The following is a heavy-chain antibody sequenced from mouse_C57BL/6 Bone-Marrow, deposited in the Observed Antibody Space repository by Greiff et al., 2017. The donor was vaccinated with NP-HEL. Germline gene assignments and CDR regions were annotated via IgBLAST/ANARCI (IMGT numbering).Heavy chain of an antibody. CDR1: GYTFTSYW. Sequence: VQLQQSGTVLARPGASVKMSCKTSGYTFTSYWMHWVKQRPGQGLEWIGAIYPGNSDTSYNQKFKGKAKLTAVTSASTAYMELSSLTIEDSAVYYCTRALYYYGSSYDYWGQGTTLTVSS. J-gene: IGHJ2*01. CDR3: TRALYYYGSSYDY. D-gene: IGHD1-1*01. V-gene: IGHV1-5*01. CDR2: IYPGNSDT.